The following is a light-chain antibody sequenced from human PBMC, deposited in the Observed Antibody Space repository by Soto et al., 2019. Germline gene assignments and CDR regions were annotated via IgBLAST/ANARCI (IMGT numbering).Light chain of an antibody. CDR1: SSDVGTYNY. CDR3: SSYTTTSTPVV. CDR2: EVS. Sequence: QSALAQPASVSGSPGQSITISCTGTSSDVGTYNYVSWYQQHPGKAPKLMIYEVSNRHSGVSDRFSGSKSGSTASLTISGLQVEDEADYYCSSYTTTSTPVVFGGGTQLTVL. V-gene: IGLV2-14*01. J-gene: IGLJ2*01.